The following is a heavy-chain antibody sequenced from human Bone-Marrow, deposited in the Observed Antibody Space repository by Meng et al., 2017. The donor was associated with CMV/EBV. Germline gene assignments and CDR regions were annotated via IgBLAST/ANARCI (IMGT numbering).Heavy chain of an antibody. CDR1: GYTFDDYA. V-gene: IGHV3-9*01. Sequence: SLKISCAASGYTFDDYAMHWVRQAPGKGLEWVSGISRSSGSIGYAESVKGRFTISRDNAKNSLYMQMNSLRAEDTAVYYCARDGFGDTGYFDSWGQGTLVTVSS. J-gene: IGHJ4*02. D-gene: IGHD3-3*01. CDR2: ISRSSGSI. CDR3: ARDGFGDTGYFDS.